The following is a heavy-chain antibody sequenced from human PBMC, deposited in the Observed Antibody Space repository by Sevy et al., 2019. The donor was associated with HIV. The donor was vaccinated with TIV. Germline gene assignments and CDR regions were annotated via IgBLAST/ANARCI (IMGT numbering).Heavy chain of an antibody. CDR3: ARVPIVVVPAAILYFDY. J-gene: IGHJ4*02. CDR2: INPNSGGT. Sequence: ATVKVSCKASGYTFTGYYMHWVRQAPGQGLEWMGWINPNSGGTNYAQKFQGRVTMTRDTSISTAYMELSRLRSDDTAMYYCARVPIVVVPAAILYFDYWGQGTQVTVSS. D-gene: IGHD2-2*01. V-gene: IGHV1-2*02. CDR1: GYTFTGYY.